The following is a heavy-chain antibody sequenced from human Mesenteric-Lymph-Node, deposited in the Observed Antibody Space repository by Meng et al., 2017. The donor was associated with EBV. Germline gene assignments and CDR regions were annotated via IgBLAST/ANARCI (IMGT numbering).Heavy chain of an antibody. CDR1: GGSVRSGSYY. V-gene: IGHV4-61*01. Sequence: VQVQEEGPGLVKPSETLSLTWIVSGGSVRSGSYYWSWIRQPPGKGLEWIGYIYRTGSTDYNPSLNSRVSISIDTSKNQFSLRLTSVTAADTAVYYCARDSGITVTNSFDYWGQGALVTVSS. D-gene: IGHD1-20*01. CDR2: IYRTGST. CDR3: ARDSGITVTNSFDY. J-gene: IGHJ4*02.